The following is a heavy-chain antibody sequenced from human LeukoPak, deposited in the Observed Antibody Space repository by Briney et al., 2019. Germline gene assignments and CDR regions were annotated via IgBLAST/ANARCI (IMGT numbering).Heavy chain of an antibody. Sequence: GGSLRLSCAASGFTFSGYSMNWVRQAPGKGLEWVSYISSSSSTIYYADSVKGRFTISRDNAKNSLYLQMNSLRAEDTAVYYCARAGPLYCSGGSCYVFDYWGQGTLVTVSS. CDR3: ARAGPLYCSGGSCYVFDY. D-gene: IGHD2-15*01. V-gene: IGHV3-48*04. CDR2: ISSSSSTI. J-gene: IGHJ4*02. CDR1: GFTFSGYS.